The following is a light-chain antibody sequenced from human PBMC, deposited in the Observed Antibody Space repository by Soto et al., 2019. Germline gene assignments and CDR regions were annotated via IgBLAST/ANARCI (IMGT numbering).Light chain of an antibody. CDR3: QQYDSSPYT. V-gene: IGKV3-20*01. J-gene: IGKJ2*01. CDR2: GAS. CDR1: QSVSSTY. Sequence: EIVLTQSPGTLSLSPGERATLSCRASQSVSSTYLAWYQQKPGQAPRLLIYGASSRETGIPDTFSGSGSGTDFTLTISRMEPEDFAVYYCQQYDSSPYTFGQGTKLAIK.